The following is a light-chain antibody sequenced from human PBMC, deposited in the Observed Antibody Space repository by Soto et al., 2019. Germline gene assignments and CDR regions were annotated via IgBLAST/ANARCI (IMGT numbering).Light chain of an antibody. CDR2: GAS. CDR1: QTVTSNY. CDR3: QQYGSSPRT. J-gene: IGKJ2*02. Sequence: EIVLTQSPGTLSLSPGERATLSCRASQTVTSNYLAWYQQQPGQAPRLLIYGASNRATGIPDRFSGSGSGTDVTLTISRLEPEDFALYYCQQYGSSPRTFGQGTKLEIK. V-gene: IGKV3-20*01.